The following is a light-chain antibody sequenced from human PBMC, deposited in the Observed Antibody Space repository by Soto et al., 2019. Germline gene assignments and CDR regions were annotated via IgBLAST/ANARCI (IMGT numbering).Light chain of an antibody. CDR3: QQYGASPWT. V-gene: IGKV3-20*01. Sequence: EIVSTHSPKTLSLSPGERATLSCRASQSVPNSRLAWYQQKPGQAPSLVISDTSIRATGIPDRFSGSGSGTDFSLIIGRLEPEDFAVYICQQYGASPWTFGQGTKVDNK. CDR1: QSVPNSR. CDR2: DTS. J-gene: IGKJ1*01.